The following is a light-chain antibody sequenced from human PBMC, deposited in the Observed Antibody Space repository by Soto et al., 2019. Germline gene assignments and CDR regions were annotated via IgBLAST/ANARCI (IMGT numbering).Light chain of an antibody. CDR3: CSYTSSTAYV. Sequence: QSVLTQPASVSGSPGQSSTISCTGSSGDIGLYNFVSWYQQHPGRAPKLMIYDVNNRPSGVSDRFSGSKSGNTASLTISGLQAEDEADYYCCSYTSSTAYVFGSGTKVTVL. J-gene: IGLJ1*01. CDR1: SGDIGLYNF. CDR2: DVN. V-gene: IGLV2-14*03.